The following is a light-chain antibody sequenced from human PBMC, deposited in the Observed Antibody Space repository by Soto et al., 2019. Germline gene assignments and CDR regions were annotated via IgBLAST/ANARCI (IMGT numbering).Light chain of an antibody. CDR2: DVS. V-gene: IGLV2-14*01. J-gene: IGLJ1*01. CDR3: SSYTSSSTLV. Sequence: QSDKNQPASVSGSPGQSITISCTGTSSDVGGYNYVSWYQQHPGKAPKLMIYDVSNRPSGVSNRFSGSKSGNTASLTISGLQAEDEADYYCSSYTSSSTLVFGTGTKVTVL. CDR1: SSDVGGYNY.